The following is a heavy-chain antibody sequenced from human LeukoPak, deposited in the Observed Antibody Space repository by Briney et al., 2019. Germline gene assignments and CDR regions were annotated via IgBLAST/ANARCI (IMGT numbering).Heavy chain of an antibody. Sequence: KTSETLSLTCAVYGGSFSGYYWTWIRQPPGKGLEWIGYVDHTGSTKFHPSLNGRVSISRDTSNNFFSLRLRSVTAADTAVYFCARGRVSSSTWYSTYYYFFYMDFWGKGTTVTVSS. V-gene: IGHV4-59*01. D-gene: IGHD4-11*01. CDR3: ARGRVSSSTWYSTYYYFFYMDF. CDR1: GGSFSGYY. CDR2: VDHTGST. J-gene: IGHJ6*03.